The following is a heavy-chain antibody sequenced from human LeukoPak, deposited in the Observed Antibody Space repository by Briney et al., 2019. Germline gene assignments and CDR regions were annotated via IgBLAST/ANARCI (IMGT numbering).Heavy chain of an antibody. Sequence: ASVKVSCKASGYTFTSYDINWVRQATGQGLEWMGWINPNSGNTGYAQKFQGRVTMTRNSSISTAYMELSSLRSEDTAVYYCARAPEWGKSNYYYYYMDVWGKGTTVTVSS. CDR1: GYTFTSYD. V-gene: IGHV1-8*01. CDR3: ARAPEWGKSNYYYYYMDV. J-gene: IGHJ6*03. D-gene: IGHD1-26*01. CDR2: INPNSGNT.